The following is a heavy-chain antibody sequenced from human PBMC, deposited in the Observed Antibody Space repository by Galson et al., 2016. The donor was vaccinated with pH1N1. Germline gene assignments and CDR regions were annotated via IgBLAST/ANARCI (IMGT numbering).Heavy chain of an antibody. CDR1: GGSVSTTDNY. V-gene: IGHV4-61*03. CDR3: ARGDFVVGEGWYNGFDV. D-gene: IGHD2-15*01. J-gene: IGHJ6*02. CDR2: ISYSGTT. Sequence: SETLSLTCTVSGGSVSTTDNYWSWIRQAPGKGLEWIGYISYSGTTSYNPSLKSRVTISIDTSKSHFSLNLTSVTAADTAVYYCARGDFVVGEGWYNGFDVWGQGTTVTVSS.